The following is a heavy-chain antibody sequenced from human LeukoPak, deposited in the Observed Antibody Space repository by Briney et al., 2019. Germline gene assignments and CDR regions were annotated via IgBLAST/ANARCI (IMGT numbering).Heavy chain of an antibody. CDR3: AKVRIAAAAGTSRGWFDP. CDR2: ISSNGGST. CDR1: GFTFTRYW. V-gene: IGHV3-64*04. D-gene: IGHD6-13*01. Sequence: PGGSLRLSCAASGFTFTRYWMSWVRQAPGKGLEYVSAISSNGGSTYYADSVKGRFTISRDNSKNTLYLQMNSLRAEDTAVYYCAKVRIAAAAGTSRGWFDPWGQGTLVTVSS. J-gene: IGHJ5*02.